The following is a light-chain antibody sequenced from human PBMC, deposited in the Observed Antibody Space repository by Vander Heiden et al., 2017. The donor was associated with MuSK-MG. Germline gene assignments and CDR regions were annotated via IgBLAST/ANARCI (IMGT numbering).Light chain of an antibody. J-gene: IGKJ3*01. CDR2: DAS. Sequence: DIQMTQSPSSLSASVGDRVTITCQASQDISNYLNWYQQKPGKAPKLLIYDASNLETGVPSRFSGSGSGTDFTFTISSLQPEDIATYYCQQYGYPAPQATFGHGTKVDI. V-gene: IGKV1-33*01. CDR1: QDISNY. CDR3: QQYGYPAPQAT.